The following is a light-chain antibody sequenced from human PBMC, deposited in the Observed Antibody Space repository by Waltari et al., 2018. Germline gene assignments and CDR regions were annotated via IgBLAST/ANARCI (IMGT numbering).Light chain of an antibody. CDR1: RPRRYY. CDR3: LSRDTTSTRV. Sequence: SSELTQDPAVSVALGQPVSIPCTGARPRRYYASWYQQRPGQAPIRILYGQDNRPSGIPDRFSGSTSGNTASLTITGAQAEDEADYYCLSRDTTSTRVFGGGTRLTV. J-gene: IGLJ3*02. CDR2: GQD. V-gene: IGLV3-19*01.